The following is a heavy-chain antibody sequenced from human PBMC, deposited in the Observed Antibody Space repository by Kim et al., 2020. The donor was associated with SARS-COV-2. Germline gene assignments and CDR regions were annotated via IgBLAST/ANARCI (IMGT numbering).Heavy chain of an antibody. D-gene: IGHD6-13*01. Sequence: TLSLTCTVSGGSISSGDYYWSWIRQPPGKGLEWIGYIYYSGSTYYNPSLRSRVTISVDKSKNQFSLKLNSLTAADTAVYYCARGPTAAGNYFDYWGRGTPVTVSS. CDR3: ARGPTAAGNYFDY. CDR2: IYYSGST. V-gene: IGHV4-30-4*01. CDR1: GGSISSGDYY. J-gene: IGHJ4*02.